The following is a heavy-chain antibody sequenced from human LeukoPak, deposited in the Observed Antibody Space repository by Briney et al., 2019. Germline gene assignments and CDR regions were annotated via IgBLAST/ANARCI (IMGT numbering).Heavy chain of an antibody. CDR3: ARGPRITMVRGVIMSWFDP. D-gene: IGHD3-10*01. CDR1: GGSFSGYY. V-gene: IGHV4-34*01. J-gene: IGHJ5*02. CDR2: INHSGST. Sequence: PSETLSLTCAVYGGSFSGYYWSWTRQPPGKGLEWIGEINHSGSTNYNPSLKSRVTISVDTSKNQFSLKLSSVTAADTAVYYCARGPRITMVRGVIMSWFDPWGQGTLVTVSS.